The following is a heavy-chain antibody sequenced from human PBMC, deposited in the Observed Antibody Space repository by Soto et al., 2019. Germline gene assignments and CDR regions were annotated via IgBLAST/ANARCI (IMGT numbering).Heavy chain of an antibody. CDR1: GYTFTGYY. Sequence: GASVKVSCKASGYTFTGYYMHWVRQAPGQGLEWMGWINPNSGGTNYAQKFQGWVTMTRDTSISTAYMELSRLRSDDTAVYYCARGIAAADPYYFDYWGQGTLVTVSS. V-gene: IGHV1-2*04. D-gene: IGHD6-13*01. CDR3: ARGIAAADPYYFDY. CDR2: INPNSGGT. J-gene: IGHJ4*02.